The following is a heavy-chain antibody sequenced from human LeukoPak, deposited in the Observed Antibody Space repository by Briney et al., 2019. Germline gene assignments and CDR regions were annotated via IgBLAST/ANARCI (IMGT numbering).Heavy chain of an antibody. J-gene: IGHJ4*02. V-gene: IGHV3-21*01. CDR2: ISSSSSYI. CDR3: AREGGPRGFDY. CDR1: GFTFSSYS. Sequence: GGSLRLSCAASGFTFSSYSMNWVRQAPGKGLEGVSSISSSSSYIYYADSVKGRFTISRDNAKNSLYLQMNSLRAEDTAVYYCAREGGPRGFDYWGQGTLVTVSS.